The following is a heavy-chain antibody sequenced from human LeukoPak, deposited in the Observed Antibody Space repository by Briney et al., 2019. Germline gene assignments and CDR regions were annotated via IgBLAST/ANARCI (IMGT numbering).Heavy chain of an antibody. CDR2: IYGGRNNT. J-gene: IGHJ4*02. V-gene: IGHV3-53*01. CDR3: AREFRQTYSRGWSLDY. D-gene: IGHD6-19*01. CDR1: GFTVSNNY. Sequence: GGSLRLSCTVSGFTVSNNYMSWVRQAPGKGLEWVSVIYGGRNNTVYADSVKGRFTISRDNSRNTIYLQIDSLRAEDTATYYCAREFRQTYSRGWSLDYWGQGTLVTVSS.